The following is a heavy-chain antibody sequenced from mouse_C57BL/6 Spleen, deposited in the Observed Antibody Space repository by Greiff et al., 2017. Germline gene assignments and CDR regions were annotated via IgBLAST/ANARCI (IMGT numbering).Heavy chain of an antibody. CDR3: TGTGELGHGYFDY. D-gene: IGHD4-1*01. Sequence: QVQLKQSGAELVRPGASVTLSCKASGYTFTDYEMHWVKQTPVHGLEWIGAIDPETGGTAYNQKFKGKAILTADKSSSTAYMELRSLTSEDSAVYYCTGTGELGHGYFDYWGQGTTLTVSS. V-gene: IGHV1-15*01. CDR2: IDPETGGT. CDR1: GYTFTDYE. J-gene: IGHJ2*01.